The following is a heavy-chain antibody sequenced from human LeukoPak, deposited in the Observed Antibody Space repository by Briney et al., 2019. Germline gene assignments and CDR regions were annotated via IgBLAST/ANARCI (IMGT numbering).Heavy chain of an antibody. Sequence: GGSLRLSCAASGFTFSSYAMSWVRQAPGKGLEWVSVISGSGGITYYADSVKGRFTISRDNSKNTLYLQMNSLRAEDTAVYYCAKSLITMVRGDFDYWGQGTLVTVSS. D-gene: IGHD3-10*01. J-gene: IGHJ4*02. CDR1: GFTFSSYA. CDR2: ISGSGGIT. CDR3: AKSLITMVRGDFDY. V-gene: IGHV3-23*01.